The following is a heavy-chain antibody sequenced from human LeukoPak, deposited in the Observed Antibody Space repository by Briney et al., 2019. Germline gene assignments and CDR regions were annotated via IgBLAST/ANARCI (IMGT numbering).Heavy chain of an antibody. V-gene: IGHV3-11*01. CDR1: GFTFGDYH. J-gene: IGHJ4*02. Sequence: GGSLRLSCAASGFTFGDYHKNWIRQAPGEGPEWVSYISPGGGATYFADSVKGRFAISRDNARNSLYLQMNGLTAEDTAVYYCAGGLDIAVAGPGGYFDYWGQGTLVTVSS. CDR2: ISPGGGAT. D-gene: IGHD6-19*01. CDR3: AGGLDIAVAGPGGYFDY.